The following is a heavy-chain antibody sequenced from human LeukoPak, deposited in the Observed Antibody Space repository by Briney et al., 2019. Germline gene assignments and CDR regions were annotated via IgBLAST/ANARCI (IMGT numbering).Heavy chain of an antibody. CDR2: IDPSDSYT. J-gene: IGHJ4*02. V-gene: IGHV5-10-1*01. D-gene: IGHD2-2*01. CDR3: ARHVHRYCSSTSCLPLDY. Sequence: GESLKISCKGSGYSFTSYWISWVRQMPGKGLEWMGRIDPSDSYTNYSPSFQGHVTISAVKSISTAYLQWSSLKASDTAMYYCARHVHRYCSSTSCLPLDYWGQGTLVTVSS. CDR1: GYSFTSYW.